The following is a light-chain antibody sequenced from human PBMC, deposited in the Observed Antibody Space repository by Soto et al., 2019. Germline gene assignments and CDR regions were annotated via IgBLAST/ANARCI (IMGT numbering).Light chain of an antibody. Sequence: EIVLTQSPATLPLSPGERATLSCRASQSVSSSYLAWYQQKPGQAPRLLIYGASSRATGIPDRFSGSGSGTDFTLTISSLEPEDFAVYYCQQRSNWKITFGQGTRLEIK. J-gene: IGKJ5*01. V-gene: IGKV3D-20*02. CDR1: QSVSSSY. CDR3: QQRSNWKIT. CDR2: GAS.